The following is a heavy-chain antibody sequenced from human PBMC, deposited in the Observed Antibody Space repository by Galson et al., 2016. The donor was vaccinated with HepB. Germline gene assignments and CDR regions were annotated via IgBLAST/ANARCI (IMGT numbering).Heavy chain of an antibody. CDR2: ILPVFGKT. V-gene: IGHV1-69*13. J-gene: IGHJ6*02. CDR3: AREAGGDGYNYDDYYGMDV. Sequence: SVKVSCKASRGTFSRYAISWVRQAPGQGLEWMGGILPVFGKTKYGQKFQGRVTFTVDESTSTAYMELSSLRFEDTAVYYCAREAGGDGYNYDDYYGMDVWGQGTTVTVSS. D-gene: IGHD5-24*01. CDR1: RGTFSRYA.